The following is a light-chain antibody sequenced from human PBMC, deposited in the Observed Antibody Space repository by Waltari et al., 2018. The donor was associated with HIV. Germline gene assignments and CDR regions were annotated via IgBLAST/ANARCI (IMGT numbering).Light chain of an antibody. Sequence: EIVLTQSPATLSLSPGERATLSCRAGQNFNSHLAWYQQKPGQAPRLLIYDASNRATGIPARFSGSGSGTDCTLTISSLEPEDSAVYYCQQRGNWPWTFGQGTKVEIK. V-gene: IGKV3-11*01. CDR2: DAS. CDR1: QNFNSH. CDR3: QQRGNWPWT. J-gene: IGKJ1*01.